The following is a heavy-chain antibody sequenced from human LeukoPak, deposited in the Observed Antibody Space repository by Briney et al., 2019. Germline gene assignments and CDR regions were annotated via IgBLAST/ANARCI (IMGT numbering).Heavy chain of an antibody. D-gene: IGHD1-26*01. CDR3: ARAPFWEPQKDY. CDR2: IYYSGST. J-gene: IGHJ4*02. CDR1: GGSISSYY. Sequence: SETLSLTCTVSGGSISSYYWSWIRQPPGKGLEWIGYIYYSGSTNYNPSLKSRVTISVDTSKNQFSLKLSSVTAADTAVYYCARAPFWEPQKDYWGQGTLVTVSS. V-gene: IGHV4-59*01.